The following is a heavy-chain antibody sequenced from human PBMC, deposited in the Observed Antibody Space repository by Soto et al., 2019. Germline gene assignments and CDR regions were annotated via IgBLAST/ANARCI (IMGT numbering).Heavy chain of an antibody. V-gene: IGHV3-33*03. J-gene: IGHJ3*01. CDR3: AKGRIAVAAGAFDS. Sequence: QVHLAESGGGVVQPGRSLRLSCAASGFPFDRYAIHWVRQAPGKGLGWVAAIWYDGSYTQYGVSVKGRFLISRDNSKTTVCLEMNSLGAEDAAVYFCAKGRIAVAAGAFDSWGPGTRVIVSS. D-gene: IGHD6-19*01. CDR1: GFPFDRYA. CDR2: IWYDGSYT.